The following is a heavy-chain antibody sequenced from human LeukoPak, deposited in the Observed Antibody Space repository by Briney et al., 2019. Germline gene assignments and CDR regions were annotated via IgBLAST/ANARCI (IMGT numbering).Heavy chain of an antibody. CDR3: AKGTRMITFGGVIADY. D-gene: IGHD3-16*02. J-gene: IGHJ4*02. V-gene: IGHV3-23*01. CDR2: ISGSGGST. Sequence: GGSPRLSCAASGFTFSSYAMSWVRQAPGKGLEWVSAISGSGGSTYYADSVKGRFTISRDNSKNTLYLQMNSLRAEDTAVYYCAKGTRMITFGGVIADYWGQGTLVTVSS. CDR1: GFTFSSYA.